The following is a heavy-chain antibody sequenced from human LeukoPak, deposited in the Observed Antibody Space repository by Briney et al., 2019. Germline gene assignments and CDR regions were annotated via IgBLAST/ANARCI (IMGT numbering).Heavy chain of an antibody. Sequence: GGSLRLSCAASGFTFSSYSMNWVRQAPGKGLEWDSSISSSSSYIYYADSVKGRFTISRDNAKNSLYLQMNSLRAEDTAVYYCARGATYYYDSSGYIAFDYWGQGTPVTVSS. J-gene: IGHJ4*02. V-gene: IGHV3-21*01. CDR1: GFTFSSYS. CDR2: ISSSSSYI. D-gene: IGHD3-22*01. CDR3: ARGATYYYDSSGYIAFDY.